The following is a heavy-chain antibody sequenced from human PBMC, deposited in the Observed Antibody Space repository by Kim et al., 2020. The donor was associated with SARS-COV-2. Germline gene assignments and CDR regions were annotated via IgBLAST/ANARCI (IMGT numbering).Heavy chain of an antibody. D-gene: IGHD1-1*01. J-gene: IGHJ4*02. Sequence: GGSLRLSCAVSGFTFSRSWMHWVRQIPGEGPVWVSRINLDGTNIIYADPVQGRFTISRANAKNTLYLQMDSLRAEDTAIYFFARDQSRSGPTTFDYWGQG. CDR3: ARDQSRSGPTTFDY. CDR1: GFTFSRSW. V-gene: IGHV3-74*01. CDR2: INLDGTNI.